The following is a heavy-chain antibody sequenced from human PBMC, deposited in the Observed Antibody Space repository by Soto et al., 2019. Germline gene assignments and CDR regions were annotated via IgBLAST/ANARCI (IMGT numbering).Heavy chain of an antibody. Sequence: GSLSLSCAASGFTFSSYGMHWVRPATGKGLEWVAVIWYDGSNKYYADSVKGRFTISRDNSKNTLYLQMNSLRAEDTAVYYCASPEVYSSGWQNDYWGQGTLVTVSS. J-gene: IGHJ4*02. CDR1: GFTFSSYG. CDR3: ASPEVYSSGWQNDY. V-gene: IGHV3-33*01. D-gene: IGHD6-19*01. CDR2: IWYDGSNK.